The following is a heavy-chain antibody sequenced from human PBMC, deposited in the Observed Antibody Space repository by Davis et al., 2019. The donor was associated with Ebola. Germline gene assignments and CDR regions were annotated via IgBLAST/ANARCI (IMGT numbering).Heavy chain of an antibody. CDR2: IGAYNGNT. V-gene: IGHV1-18*01. CDR1: GYTFTSYG. Sequence: AASVKVSCRASGYTFTSYGISWVRQAPGQGLEWMGWIGAYNGNTNYAQKLQGRVTMTTDTSTSTAYMELRSLRSDDTAVYYCARVFGAMYYYGMDVWGQGTTVTVSS. CDR3: ARVFGAMYYYGMDV. J-gene: IGHJ6*02. D-gene: IGHD1-26*01.